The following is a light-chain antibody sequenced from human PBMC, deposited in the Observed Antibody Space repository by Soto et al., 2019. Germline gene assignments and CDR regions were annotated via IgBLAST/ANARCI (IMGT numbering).Light chain of an antibody. Sequence: QSALTQPASVSGSPGQSITISCTGTSSDVGGYNYVSWYQQHPGKAPKLMIYDVSNRPSGVSNRFSGSKSGNTASLTISGLQAEYEDDYYCSSYTSSSTVWVFGGGTKLTVL. CDR1: SSDVGGYNY. V-gene: IGLV2-14*01. CDR2: DVS. CDR3: SSYTSSSTVWV. J-gene: IGLJ3*02.